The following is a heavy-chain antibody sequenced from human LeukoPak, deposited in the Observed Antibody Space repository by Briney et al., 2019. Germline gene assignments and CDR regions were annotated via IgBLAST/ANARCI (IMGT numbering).Heavy chain of an antibody. CDR2: FSGSGGST. CDR1: GFTFSSYA. V-gene: IGHV3-23*01. Sequence: GGSLRLSCAASGFTFSSYAMSWVRQAPGKGLEWVSAFSGSGGSTYYADSVKGRFTIYRANSKNTLYLQVNSLRAEDTAVFYCAKDITRVRRPFMDVWGQGTTGTGSS. D-gene: IGHD3-10*01. J-gene: IGHJ6*01. CDR3: AKDITRVRRPFMDV.